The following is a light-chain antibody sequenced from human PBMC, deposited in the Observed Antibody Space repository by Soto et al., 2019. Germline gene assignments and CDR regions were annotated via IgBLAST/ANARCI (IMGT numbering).Light chain of an antibody. V-gene: IGLV2-11*01. CDR1: STDVGGYNY. CDR2: DVK. Sequence: QSALTQPRSVSGSPRQSVTISCTGTSTDVGGYNYVSWYQQHPGKAPKLILYDVKKRPSGVPDRFSGSKSANTASLVISGLQAEDETDYYCCSYAGNYTFVFGTGTKLTVL. CDR3: CSYAGNYTFV. J-gene: IGLJ1*01.